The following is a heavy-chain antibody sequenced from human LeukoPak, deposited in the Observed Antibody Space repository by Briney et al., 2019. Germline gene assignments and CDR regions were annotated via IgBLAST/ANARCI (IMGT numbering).Heavy chain of an antibody. CDR2: INWSGSSI. D-gene: IGHD3-22*01. CDR3: AKDRVSVVTVMDV. V-gene: IGHV3-9*01. J-gene: IGHJ6*02. CDR1: GFIFDDYG. Sequence: PGGSLRLSCRASGFIFDDYGMHWVRQAPGKGPEWVSGINWSGSSIGYADSVKGRFTISRDNAKNALYLQMNDLRLEDAALYYCAKDRVSVVTVMDVWGLGTTVAVSS.